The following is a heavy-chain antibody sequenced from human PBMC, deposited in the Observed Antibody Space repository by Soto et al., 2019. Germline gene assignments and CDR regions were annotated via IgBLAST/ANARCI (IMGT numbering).Heavy chain of an antibody. CDR2: IIPIFGTA. J-gene: IGHJ3*02. V-gene: IGHV1-69*01. CDR1: GGTFSSYA. CDR3: ARERLYCSSTSCYPNGDAFDI. Sequence: QVQLVQSGAEVKKPGSSVKVSCKASGGTFSSYAISWVRQAPGQGLEWMGGIIPIFGTANYAQKIQGRVTNTAEEYTSTAYMELSSLRSEDTAVYYCARERLYCSSTSCYPNGDAFDIWGQGTMVTVSS. D-gene: IGHD2-2*01.